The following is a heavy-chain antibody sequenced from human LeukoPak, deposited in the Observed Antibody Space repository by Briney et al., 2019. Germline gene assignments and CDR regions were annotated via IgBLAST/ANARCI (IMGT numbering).Heavy chain of an antibody. D-gene: IGHD2-2*01. CDR3: ARPSASNYYYYYMDV. Sequence: SETLSLTCTVSGGSISGYYWNWIRQPPGKGLEWIGYMYYTGSTNYNPSLKSRVTISVDTSKNHFSLKLSSVTAADTAVYYCARPSASNYYYYYMDVWGKGTTVTVSS. J-gene: IGHJ6*03. CDR1: GGSISGYY. V-gene: IGHV4-59*08. CDR2: MYYTGST.